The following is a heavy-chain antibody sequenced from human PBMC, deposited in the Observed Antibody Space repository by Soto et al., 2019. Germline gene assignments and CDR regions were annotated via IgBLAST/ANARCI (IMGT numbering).Heavy chain of an antibody. D-gene: IGHD3-9*01. V-gene: IGHV3-23*01. CDR1: GFTFSSYA. J-gene: IGHJ6*02. CDR2: ISDSGGST. CDR3: ARDPDILTGYYGMDV. Sequence: GGSLRLSCAASGFTFSSYAMSWVRQAPGKGLEWVSAISDSGGSTYYADSVKGRFTISRDNSKNTLYLQMNSLRAEDTAVYYCARDPDILTGYYGMDVWGQGTTVTVSS.